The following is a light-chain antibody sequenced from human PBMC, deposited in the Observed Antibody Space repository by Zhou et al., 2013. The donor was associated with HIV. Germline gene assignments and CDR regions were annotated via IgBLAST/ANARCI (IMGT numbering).Light chain of an antibody. CDR3: QQYNSYHT. V-gene: IGKV1-5*03. CDR1: QRITSR. CDR2: KAS. J-gene: IGKJ2*01. Sequence: DIQMTQSPSTLSASVGDRVTITCRASQRITSRVAWYQQKPGKAPKILIYKASSLESGVPSRFSGGGSGTEFTLTISSLQPDDFATYYCQQYNSYHTFGQGTKLEIK.